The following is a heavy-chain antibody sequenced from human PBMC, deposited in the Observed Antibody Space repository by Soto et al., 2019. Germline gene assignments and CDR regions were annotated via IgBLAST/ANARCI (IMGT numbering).Heavy chain of an antibody. V-gene: IGHV1-2*04. CDR2: INPNSGGT. CDR3: ARGDIRFPQANDY. D-gene: IGHD3-3*01. CDR1: GYTFTGYY. J-gene: IGHJ4*02. Sequence: ASVKVSCKASGYTFTGYYMHWVRQAPGQGLEWMGWINPNSGGTNYAQKFQGWVTMTRDTSISTAYMELSRLRSDDTAVYYCARGDIRFPQANDYWGQGTLVTVSS.